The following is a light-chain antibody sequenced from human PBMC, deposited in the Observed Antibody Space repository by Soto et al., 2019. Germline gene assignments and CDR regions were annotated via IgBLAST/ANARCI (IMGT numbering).Light chain of an antibody. CDR1: QSVSSN. V-gene: IGKV3-15*01. CDR2: GAS. J-gene: IGKJ3*01. CDR3: QQYNYWPPFT. Sequence: EIVMTQSPATLSVSPGERATLSCRASQSVSSNLAWYQQKPGQAPRLLIYGASTRATGIPARFSGSGSGTEFTLTISILQSEDFADYYCQQYNYWPPFTFGPGTKVDIK.